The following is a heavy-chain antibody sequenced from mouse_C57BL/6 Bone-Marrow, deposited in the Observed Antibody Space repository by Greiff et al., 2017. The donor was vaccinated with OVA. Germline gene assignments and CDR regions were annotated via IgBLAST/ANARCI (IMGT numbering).Heavy chain of an antibody. D-gene: IGHD2-1*01. J-gene: IGHJ2*01. Sequence: EVQLVESGPALVKPSQTVSLTCTVTGYSITNGNHWWNWIRQVSGSKLEWIGYISSSGSTDSNPSLKSRISITRDTANNHLFLQLISVSTEYITTYDCAREGLLGNYFDYWGQGTTLTVSS. CDR2: ISSSGST. CDR3: AREGLLGNYFDY. CDR1: GYSITNGNHW. V-gene: IGHV3-4*01.